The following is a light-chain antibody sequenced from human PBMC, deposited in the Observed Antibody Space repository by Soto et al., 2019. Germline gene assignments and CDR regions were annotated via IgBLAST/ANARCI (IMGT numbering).Light chain of an antibody. V-gene: IGKV3-20*01. CDR2: AAS. CDR3: QQYGRSLWT. Sequence: DIVLTQSPGTLSLSPGERATLSCRASQSVTSNFLAWYQQKPGQAPRLLIYAASTRASGIPDRFSGSVSGTDFTLTISRLEPEDFAVYYCQQYGRSLWTFGQGTNVEIK. J-gene: IGKJ1*01. CDR1: QSVTSNF.